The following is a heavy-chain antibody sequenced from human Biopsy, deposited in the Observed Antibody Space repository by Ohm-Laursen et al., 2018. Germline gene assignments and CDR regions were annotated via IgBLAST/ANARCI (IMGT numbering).Heavy chain of an antibody. CDR3: STGGGDFYYNGMDV. D-gene: IGHD3-16*01. CDR2: IKSKFDGETT. J-gene: IGHJ6*02. V-gene: IGHV3-15*01. CDR1: GFTFGDAW. Sequence: SLRLSCSASGFTFGDAWMSWIRQAPGKGLEWVGRIKSKFDGETTDYAAPVKGRFIISRDDSKSTLFLQMNSLKVEDTGVYFCSTGGGDFYYNGMDVWGQGTTVTVS.